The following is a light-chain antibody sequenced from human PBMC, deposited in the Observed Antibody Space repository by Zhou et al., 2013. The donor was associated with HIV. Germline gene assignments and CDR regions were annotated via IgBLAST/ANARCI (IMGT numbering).Light chain of an antibody. J-gene: IGLJ3*02. CDR1: SSNIGAGYD. CDR2: GNS. V-gene: IGLV1-40*01. CDR3: QSYDTRLSGSV. Sequence: QSVLTQPPSVSGAPGQRVTISCTGSSSNIGAGYDVHWYQQLPGTAPKLLIYGNSNRPSGVPDRFSGSKSGTSASLAVTGLQTDDEGDYYCQSYDTRLSGSVFGGGTKLTVL.